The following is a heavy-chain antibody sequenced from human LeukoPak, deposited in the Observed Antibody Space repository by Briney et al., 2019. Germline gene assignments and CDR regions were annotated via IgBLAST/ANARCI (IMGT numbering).Heavy chain of an antibody. CDR3: ARRDTAMAFDY. CDR1: GFTFSSYW. V-gene: IGHV3-74*01. J-gene: IGHJ4*02. CDR2: INSDGSST. Sequence: GSLRLSCAASGFTFSSYWMHWVRQAPGKGLVWVSRINSDGSSTSYADSVKGRFTISRDNAKNTLYLQMNSLRAEDTAVYYCARRDTAMAFDYWGQGTLVTVSS. D-gene: IGHD5-18*01.